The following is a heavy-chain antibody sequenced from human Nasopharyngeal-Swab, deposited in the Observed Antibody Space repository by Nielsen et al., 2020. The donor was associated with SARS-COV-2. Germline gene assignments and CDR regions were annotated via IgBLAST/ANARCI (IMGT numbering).Heavy chain of an antibody. V-gene: IGHV5-10-1*01. D-gene: IGHD1-14*01. CDR2: IHPSDSSI. CDR1: GYSFTSYW. J-gene: IGHJ4*01. CDR3: ARAFTTVSSFAY. Sequence: GESLKISCKGSGYSFTSYWIGWVRQMPGRGLEWMGRIHPSDSSINYSPSFQGRVTISADKSITTAYLQWSSLEASDSAMYYCARAFTTVSSFAYWGHGTLVTVSS.